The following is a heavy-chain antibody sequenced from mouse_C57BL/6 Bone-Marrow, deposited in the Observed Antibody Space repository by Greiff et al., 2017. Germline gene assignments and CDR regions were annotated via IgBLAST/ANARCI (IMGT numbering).Heavy chain of an antibody. Sequence: EVKLEESGGGLVQPKGSLKLSCAASGFSFNTYAMNWVRQAPGKGLEWVARISSKSNNYATYYADSVKDRFTISRDDSESMLYLLLNNLITEDTAMYYCVRLHYCSSTGYFDVWGTGTTVTVSS. CDR1: GFSFNTYA. CDR2: ISSKSNNYAT. J-gene: IGHJ1*03. D-gene: IGHD1-1*01. CDR3: VRLHYCSSTGYFDV. V-gene: IGHV10-1*01.